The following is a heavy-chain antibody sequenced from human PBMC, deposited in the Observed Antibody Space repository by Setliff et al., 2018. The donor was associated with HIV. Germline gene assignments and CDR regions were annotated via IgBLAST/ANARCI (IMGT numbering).Heavy chain of an antibody. Sequence: SLTCTVSGDSISSGSYYWSWIRQPAGEGLEWIGQIHTSDTPNYSPSLKSRITISLDTSKRQFSLTMTSVTAADTAVYYCARGLSSQTYWGTRPLGLDYWGQGSLVTVSS. D-gene: IGHD2-2*01. CDR2: IHTSDTP. J-gene: IGHJ4*01. CDR1: GDSISSGSYY. CDR3: ARGLSSQTYWGTRPLGLDY. V-gene: IGHV4-61*09.